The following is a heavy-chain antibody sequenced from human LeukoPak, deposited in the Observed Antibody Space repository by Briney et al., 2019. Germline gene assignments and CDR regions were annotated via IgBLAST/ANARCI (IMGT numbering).Heavy chain of an antibody. V-gene: IGHV4-59*08. CDR1: GGSIISYY. CDR3: ARHGYSSGWYDFSGMDV. J-gene: IGHJ6*04. CDR2: IYYSGST. D-gene: IGHD6-19*01. Sequence: SETLSLTCTLSGGSIISYYWSWIRQPPGKGLQWVGYIYYSGSTNYNPSLKSRVTISVDTSKDQVSLKLSSVTAADTAVYYCARHGYSSGWYDFSGMDVWGKGTTVTVSS.